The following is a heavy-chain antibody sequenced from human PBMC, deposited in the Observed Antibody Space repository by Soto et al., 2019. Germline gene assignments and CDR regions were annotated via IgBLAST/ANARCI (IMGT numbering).Heavy chain of an antibody. CDR2: IYYSGST. J-gene: IGHJ6*02. V-gene: IGHV4-30-4*01. Sequence: PSETLSLTCSVSGGSISSGDYYWNWIRQPPGKGLEWIGYIYYSGSTYYNPSLKSRVTISVDTSKNQFSLKLSSVTAADTAVYYCARTYNWKGPDVWGQGTTVTVSS. CDR3: ARTYNWKGPDV. D-gene: IGHD1-20*01. CDR1: GGSISSGDYY.